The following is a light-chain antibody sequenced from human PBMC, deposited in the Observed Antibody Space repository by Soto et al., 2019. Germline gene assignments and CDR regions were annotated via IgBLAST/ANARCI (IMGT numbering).Light chain of an antibody. Sequence: QSVLTQPRSVSGSPGQSVTISCTGTSSDVGGYNYVSWYQQHPGKAPKLMIYDASKRPSGVPDRFSGSKSGNTASLTISGLQAEDEADYYCCSYAGSYTSYVFGTGTEVTDL. J-gene: IGLJ1*01. CDR3: CSYAGSYTSYV. CDR2: DAS. V-gene: IGLV2-11*01. CDR1: SSDVGGYNY.